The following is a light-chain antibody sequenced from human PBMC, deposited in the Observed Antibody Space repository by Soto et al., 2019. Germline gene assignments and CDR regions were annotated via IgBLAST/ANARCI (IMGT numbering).Light chain of an antibody. V-gene: IGKV1-39*01. CDR2: AAS. CDR1: QSISSY. CDR3: QQSYSTSRVT. Sequence: DIQMTQSPSSLSASVGDRVTITCRASQSISSYLNWYQQKPGKAPKLLIYAASSLQSGVPSRFSGSGSGTDFTLTISSLQPEDFATYYCQQSYSTSRVTFGGGTKVDIK. J-gene: IGKJ4*01.